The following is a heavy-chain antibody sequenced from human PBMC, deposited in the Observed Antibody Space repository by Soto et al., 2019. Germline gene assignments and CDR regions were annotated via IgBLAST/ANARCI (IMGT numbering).Heavy chain of an antibody. Sequence: EVHLVESGGGLVQPGGSLRLSCAASGFTVSSKYMSWVRQAPGKGLEWVSLIQSGGPTYYADSVKGRFTISRDTSENKPHLQRDSLRAEDTAVYYCARDDVLCDGGRCYGVPLDVGGKGTTVTVSS. CDR1: GFTVSSKY. CDR3: ARDDVLCDGGRCYGVPLDV. CDR2: IQSGGPT. V-gene: IGHV3-66*01. D-gene: IGHD2-15*01. J-gene: IGHJ6*04.